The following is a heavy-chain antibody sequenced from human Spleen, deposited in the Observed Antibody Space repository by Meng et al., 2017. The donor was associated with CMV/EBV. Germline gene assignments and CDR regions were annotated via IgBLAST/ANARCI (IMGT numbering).Heavy chain of an antibody. CDR1: GYTFTDYG. D-gene: IGHD1-26*01. CDR2: ISTYNGNT. J-gene: IGHJ4*02. CDR3: ANHDWALLGPLVD. V-gene: IGHV1-18*01. Sequence: ASVKVSCKASGYTFTDYGISWVRQAPGQGLQWMRWISTYNGNTNYAQNVRGRVTMTTDTSTNTAYMELRSLRSDTAVYYCANHDWALLGPLVDWGQGTLVTVSS.